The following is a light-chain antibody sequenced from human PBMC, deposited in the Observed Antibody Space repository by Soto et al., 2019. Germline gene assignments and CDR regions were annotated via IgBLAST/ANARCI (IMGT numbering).Light chain of an antibody. J-gene: IGKJ1*01. CDR2: GAS. V-gene: IGKV3D-20*02. Sequence: EIVLTQSPGTLSLSPGERATLSCRASQSVSSSYLAWYQQKPGQAPRLLIYGASSRATGIPDRFNGSGSGTDFTLTISRLEPEDFAVYYCQQRSIWPWTFGQGTKVEIK. CDR1: QSVSSSY. CDR3: QQRSIWPWT.